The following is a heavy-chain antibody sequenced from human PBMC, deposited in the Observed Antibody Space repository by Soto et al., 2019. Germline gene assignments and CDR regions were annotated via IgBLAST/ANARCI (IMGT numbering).Heavy chain of an antibody. CDR3: AREGILGLFDAYDL. V-gene: IGHV1-18*04. J-gene: IGHJ3*01. Sequence: QVQLVQSGAEVKKPGASVKVSCKASGYTFTTYYMHWVRQAPGQGLEWMGWISTHNGNTIYAQKFRGRVIMTMYTSTTTVYMELRSLRPDDTAVYLCAREGILGLFDAYDLWGQGTMVTVSS. CDR1: GYTFTTYY. CDR2: ISTHNGNT. D-gene: IGHD3-3*01.